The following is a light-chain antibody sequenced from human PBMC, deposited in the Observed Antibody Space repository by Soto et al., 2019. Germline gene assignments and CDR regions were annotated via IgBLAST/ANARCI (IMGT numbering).Light chain of an antibody. V-gene: IGKV3-20*01. CDR3: QQYDSSPWA. J-gene: IGKJ1*01. Sequence: EIVLTQSPGTLSLSPGERATLSCRASQSVSSSFLAWYQQKPGQAPRLRIYGASTMATGIPDRFSGSGSGTDFTVTISSVEPDDFAVYYCQQYDSSPWAFGEGTKVEIK. CDR2: GAS. CDR1: QSVSSSF.